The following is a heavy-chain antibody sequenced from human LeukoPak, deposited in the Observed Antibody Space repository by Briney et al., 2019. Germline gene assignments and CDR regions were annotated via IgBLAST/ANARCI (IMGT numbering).Heavy chain of an antibody. J-gene: IGHJ4*02. CDR3: ARGNYYDSSGYPRRLDY. CDR1: GGTFSSYA. V-gene: IGHV1-69*13. CDR2: IIPIFGTA. Sequence: SVKVSCKASGGTFSSYAISWVRQAPGQGLEWMGGIIPIFGTANYAQKFQGRVTITADESTSTAYMELSSLRSEDTAVYYCARGNYYDSSGYPRRLDYWGQGTLVTVSS. D-gene: IGHD3-22*01.